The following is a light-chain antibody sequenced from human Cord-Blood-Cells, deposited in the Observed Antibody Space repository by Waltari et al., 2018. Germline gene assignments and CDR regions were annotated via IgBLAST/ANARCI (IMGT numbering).Light chain of an antibody. J-gene: IGLJ2*01. Sequence: SSELTQDPAVSVALGQKVRFTWQGDSLRRYYASWYQQKPGQAPVLVIYGKNNRPSGIPDRFSGSSSGNTASLTITGAQAEDEADYYCNSRDSSGNHVVFGGGTKLTVL. CDR3: NSRDSSGNHVV. V-gene: IGLV3-19*01. CDR2: GKN. CDR1: SLRRYY.